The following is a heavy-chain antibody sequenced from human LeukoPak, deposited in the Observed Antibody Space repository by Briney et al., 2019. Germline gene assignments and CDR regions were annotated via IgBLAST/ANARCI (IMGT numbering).Heavy chain of an antibody. CDR2: IIPLSGTA. V-gene: IGHV1-69*05. J-gene: IGHJ4*02. D-gene: IGHD3-10*01. Sequence: SVKVSCEASGGTFNNYAISWVRQAPGQGLEWMGGIIPLSGTANYAQKLQGRVKITTDESTSTDYMELSNLRSDDTAVYYCASRTADYGSGSHYGYWGQGTLVTVSS. CDR3: ASRTADYGSGSHYGY. CDR1: GGTFNNYA.